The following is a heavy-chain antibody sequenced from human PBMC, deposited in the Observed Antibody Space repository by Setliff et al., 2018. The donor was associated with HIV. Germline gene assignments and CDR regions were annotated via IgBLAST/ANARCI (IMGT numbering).Heavy chain of an antibody. CDR3: ARDGFRAGYSSGWSDY. J-gene: IGHJ4*02. Sequence: SVKVSCKASGYTFTSYAMNWVRQAPGQGLEWMGGIIPIFGTANYAQKFQGRVTITADESTSTAYMELRSLTSDDTAVYYCARDGFRAGYSSGWSDYWGQGTLVTVSS. D-gene: IGHD6-19*01. CDR2: IIPIFGTA. V-gene: IGHV1-69*13. CDR1: GYTFTSYA.